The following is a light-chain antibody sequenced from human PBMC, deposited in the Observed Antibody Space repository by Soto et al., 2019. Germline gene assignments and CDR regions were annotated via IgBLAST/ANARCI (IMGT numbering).Light chain of an antibody. CDR2: GSS. Sequence: QSVLTQPPSVSGAPGQRVTISCTGSSSNFGAGYDVHWYQQLPGTAPKLLIYGSSNRPSGVPARFSGSKSGTSASLAITGLQAEDEADYYCSSYKRGSTLSYVFGPGTKLTVL. V-gene: IGLV1-40*01. CDR1: SSNFGAGYD. CDR3: SSYKRGSTLSYV. J-gene: IGLJ1*01.